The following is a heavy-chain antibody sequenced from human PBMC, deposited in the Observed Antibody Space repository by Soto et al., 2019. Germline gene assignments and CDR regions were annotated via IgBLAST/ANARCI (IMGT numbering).Heavy chain of an antibody. CDR2: ISGSGGST. CDR1: GFTFSSYA. CDR3: ATDRDVLSSIEYFQH. V-gene: IGHV3-23*01. D-gene: IGHD3-9*01. Sequence: GGSLRLSCAASGFTFSSYAMSWVRQAPGKGLEWVSAISGSGGSTYYADSVKGRFTISRDNSKNTLYLQMNSLRAEDTAVYYCATDRDVLSSIEYFQHWGQGTLVTVSS. J-gene: IGHJ1*01.